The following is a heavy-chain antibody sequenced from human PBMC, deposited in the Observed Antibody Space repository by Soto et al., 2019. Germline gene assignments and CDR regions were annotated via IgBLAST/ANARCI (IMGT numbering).Heavy chain of an antibody. CDR1: GFTFSSYS. J-gene: IGHJ5*02. V-gene: IGHV3-48*02. CDR3: ARGRAVGIAVALNWFDP. Sequence: EVQLVESGGGLVQPGGSLRLSCAASGFTFSSYSMNWVRQAPGKGLEWVSYISSSSSTIYYADSVKGRFTISRDNAKNSLDLQMNSLRDEDTAVYYCARGRAVGIAVALNWFDPWGQGTLVTVSS. D-gene: IGHD6-19*01. CDR2: ISSSSSTI.